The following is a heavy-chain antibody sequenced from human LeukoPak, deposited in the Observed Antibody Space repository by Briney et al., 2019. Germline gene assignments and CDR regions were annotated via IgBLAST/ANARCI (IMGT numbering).Heavy chain of an antibody. CDR1: GNTFTGYY. D-gene: IGHD4-17*01. V-gene: IGHV1-2*02. CDR2: INPNSGGT. J-gene: IGHJ4*02. CDR3: ARSRNSHDYGDYYFDC. Sequence: ASVKVSCKASGNTFTGYYIHWVRQAPGQGLEWTGWINPNSGGTNYAQEFQDRVTMTRDTSISTAYMELRLRSDDTAVYYCARSRNSHDYGDYYFDCWGQGTLVTVSS.